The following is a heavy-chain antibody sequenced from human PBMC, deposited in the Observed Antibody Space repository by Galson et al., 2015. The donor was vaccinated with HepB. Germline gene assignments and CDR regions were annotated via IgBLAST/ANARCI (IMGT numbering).Heavy chain of an antibody. CDR2: INSDGSST. V-gene: IGHV3-74*01. CDR3: ASEQWLVLEGFDP. J-gene: IGHJ5*02. Sequence: SLRLSCAASGFTFSSYWMHWVRQAPGKGLVWVSRINSDGSSTSYADSVKGRFTISRDNAKNTLYLQMNSLRAEDTAVYYCASEQWLVLEGFDPWGQGTLVTVSS. D-gene: IGHD6-19*01. CDR1: GFTFSSYW.